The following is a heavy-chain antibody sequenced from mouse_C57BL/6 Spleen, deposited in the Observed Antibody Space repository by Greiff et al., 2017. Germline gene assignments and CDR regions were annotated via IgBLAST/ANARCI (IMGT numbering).Heavy chain of an antibody. Sequence: QVQLQQSGAELVRPGASVKLSCKASGYTFTDYYINWVKQRPGQGLEWIARIYPGSGNTYYNEKFKGKATLTAEKSSSTAYMQLSSLTSEDSAVYCGARLFTTGYFDYWGQGTTLTVSS. J-gene: IGHJ2*01. D-gene: IGHD1-1*01. CDR1: GYTFTDYY. CDR3: ARLFTTGYFDY. CDR2: IYPGSGNT. V-gene: IGHV1-76*01.